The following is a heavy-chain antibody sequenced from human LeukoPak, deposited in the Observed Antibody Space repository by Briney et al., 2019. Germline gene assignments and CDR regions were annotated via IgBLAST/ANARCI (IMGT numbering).Heavy chain of an antibody. CDR2: IYTSGST. J-gene: IGHJ3*02. D-gene: IGHD2-2*01. V-gene: IGHV4-4*07. CDR3: ARVGVYCSSTSCSYDAFDI. Sequence: SGTLSLTCTVSGGSISSYYWSWIRQPAGKGLEWIGRIYTSGSTNYNPSLKSRVTMSVDTSKNQFSLKLSSVTAADTAVYYCARVGVYCSSTSCSYDAFDIWGQGTMVTVSS. CDR1: GGSISSYY.